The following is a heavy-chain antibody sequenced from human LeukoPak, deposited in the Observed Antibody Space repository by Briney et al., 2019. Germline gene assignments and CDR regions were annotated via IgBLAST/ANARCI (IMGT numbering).Heavy chain of an antibody. CDR3: ARKATTGPTKAAFDI. CDR1: GGSISSGGYS. D-gene: IGHD4-17*01. CDR2: IYYSGGI. Sequence: SETLSLTCAVSGGSISSGGYSWSWIRQPPGKGPEWIGHIYYSGGIYYNPSLKSRVTMSVDTSKNQFSLKLSSVTAVDTAVYYCARKATTGPTKAAFDIWGQGTMVTVSS. J-gene: IGHJ3*02. V-gene: IGHV4-30-2*01.